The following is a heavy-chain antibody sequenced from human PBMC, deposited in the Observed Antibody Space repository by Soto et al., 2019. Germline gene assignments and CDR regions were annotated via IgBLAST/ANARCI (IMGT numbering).Heavy chain of an antibody. D-gene: IGHD3-10*01. CDR1: GFTCSSYS. Sequence: GGSLRLSCAASGFTCSSYSMNWVRQAPGKGLEWVSYISSSSSTIYYADSVKGRFTISRDNAKNSLYLQMNSLRDEDTAVYYCTMVRGPVTAYYYYGMDVWGQGTTVTVSS. J-gene: IGHJ6*02. V-gene: IGHV3-48*02. CDR2: ISSSSSTI. CDR3: TMVRGPVTAYYYYGMDV.